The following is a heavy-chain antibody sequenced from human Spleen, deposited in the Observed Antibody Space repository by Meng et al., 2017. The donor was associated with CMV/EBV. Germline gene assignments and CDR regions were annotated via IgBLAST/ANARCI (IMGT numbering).Heavy chain of an antibody. V-gene: IGHV3-23*01. CDR1: GFTFRSSA. CDR2: ISGSGGST. Sequence: ASGFTFRSSAMSWVRQAPGKGLEWVSAISGSGGSTYYADSVKGRFTISRDNSKNTLYLQMNSLRAEDTAVYYCAKVSDFWSGSFDYWGQGTLVTVSS. J-gene: IGHJ4*02. CDR3: AKVSDFWSGSFDY. D-gene: IGHD3-3*01.